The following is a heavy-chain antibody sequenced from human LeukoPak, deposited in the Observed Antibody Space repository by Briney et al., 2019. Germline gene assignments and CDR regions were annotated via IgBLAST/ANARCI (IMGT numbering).Heavy chain of an antibody. D-gene: IGHD6-13*01. Sequence: GGSLRLPCAASGFTFTYYWMSWVRQAPGKGLEWVANIRQDGSEKYYVDSVRGRFTISRDNAKNSLYLQMNSLRAEDTAVYYCARGGAAAPFDYWGQGTLVTVSS. CDR2: IRQDGSEK. CDR1: GFTFTYYW. CDR3: ARGGAAAPFDY. J-gene: IGHJ4*02. V-gene: IGHV3-7*01.